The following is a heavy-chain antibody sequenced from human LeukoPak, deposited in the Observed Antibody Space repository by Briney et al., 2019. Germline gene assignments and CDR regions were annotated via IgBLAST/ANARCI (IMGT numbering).Heavy chain of an antibody. D-gene: IGHD2/OR15-2a*01. CDR2: MNPNSGNP. CDR1: GYTFTSYD. Sequence: ASVKVSCKASGYTFTSYDINWVRQATGQGLEWMGWMNPNSGNPGYAQKFQGRVTMTRNTSISTAYMELSSLRSEDTAVYYCARGSSLSSTYGMDVWGQGTTVTVSS. V-gene: IGHV1-8*01. CDR3: ARGSSLSSTYGMDV. J-gene: IGHJ6*02.